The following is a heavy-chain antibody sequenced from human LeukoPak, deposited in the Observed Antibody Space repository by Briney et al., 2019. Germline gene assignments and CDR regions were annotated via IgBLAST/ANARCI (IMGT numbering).Heavy chain of an antibody. V-gene: IGHV3-23*01. CDR3: ARHDSFIPY. CDR1: GFTFNYYA. Sequence: GGSLRLSCAASGFTFNYYAMSWVRQAPGKGLEWVSGISDNEGTTYYTDSVKGRFTISRDDTKNTVYLQMNNLRADDTAVYFCARHDSFIPYWGQGTLVTVSS. D-gene: IGHD5-18*01. CDR2: ISDNEGTT. J-gene: IGHJ4*02.